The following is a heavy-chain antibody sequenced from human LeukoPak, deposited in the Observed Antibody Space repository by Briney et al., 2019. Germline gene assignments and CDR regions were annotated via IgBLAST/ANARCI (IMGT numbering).Heavy chain of an antibody. Sequence: SETLSLTCAAYGGSFSGYYWSWIRQPPGKGLEWIGEINHSGSTNYNPSLKSRVTMSVDTSKNQFSLKLSSVTAADTAVYYCARDGHYYDSSGDAFDIWGQGTMVTVSS. D-gene: IGHD3-22*01. CDR2: INHSGST. J-gene: IGHJ3*02. CDR1: GGSFSGYY. CDR3: ARDGHYYDSSGDAFDI. V-gene: IGHV4-34*01.